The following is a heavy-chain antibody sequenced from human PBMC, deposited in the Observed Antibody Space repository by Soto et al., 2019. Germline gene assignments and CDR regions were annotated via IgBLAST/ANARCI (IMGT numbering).Heavy chain of an antibody. Sequence: VGSLRLSCAASGFTFSNYAMSWVRQAPGKGLEWVSAISGSGGSTYYADSVKGRFTISRDNSKNTLYLQMNSLRAEDTAVYYCAKVGGSYYYYGMDVWGQGTTVTVSS. D-gene: IGHD1-26*01. CDR2: ISGSGGST. J-gene: IGHJ6*02. CDR1: GFTFSNYA. CDR3: AKVGGSYYYYGMDV. V-gene: IGHV3-23*01.